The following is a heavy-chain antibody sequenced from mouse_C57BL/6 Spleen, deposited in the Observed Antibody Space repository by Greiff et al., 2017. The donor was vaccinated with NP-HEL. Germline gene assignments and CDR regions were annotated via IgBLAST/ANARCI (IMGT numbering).Heavy chain of an antibody. V-gene: IGHV3-6*01. CDR3: AGDSSGYWVAY. CDR2: ISYDGSN. J-gene: IGHJ3*01. CDR1: GYSITSGYY. D-gene: IGHD3-2*02. Sequence: EVQLQQSGPGLVKPSQSLSLTCSVTGYSITSGYYWNWIRQFPGNKLEWMGYISYDGSNNYNPSLKNRISITRDTCKNQLFLKLNSVTTEDTATYYCAGDSSGYWVAYWGQGTLVTVSA.